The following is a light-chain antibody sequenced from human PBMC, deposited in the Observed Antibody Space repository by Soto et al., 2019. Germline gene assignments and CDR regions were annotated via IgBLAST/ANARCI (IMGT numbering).Light chain of an antibody. CDR1: QSLLHINGDNY. J-gene: IGKJ1*01. CDR2: LGS. V-gene: IGKV2-28*01. Sequence: DIVMTQSPLSLPVTPGEPASISCRSSQSLLHINGDNYLDWYLQKPGQSPQLLIYLGSNRASGVPDRFSGSGSATDFTLKISRVEAEDVGIYYCMQALQTHRTFGQGTKVEIK. CDR3: MQALQTHRT.